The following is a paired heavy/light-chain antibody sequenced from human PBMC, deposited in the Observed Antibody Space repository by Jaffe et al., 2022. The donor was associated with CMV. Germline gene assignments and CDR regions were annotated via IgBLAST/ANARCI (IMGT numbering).Heavy chain of an antibody. CDR3: AKDVVGATDY. CDR2: ISGSGGST. CDR1: GFTFSSYA. Sequence: EVQLLESGGGLVQPGGSLRLSCAASGFTFSSYAMSWVRQAPGKGLEWVSAISGSGGSTYYADSVKGRFTISRDNSKNTLYLQMNSLRAEDTAVYYCAKDVVGATDYWGQGTLVTVSS. J-gene: IGHJ4*02. D-gene: IGHD1-26*01. V-gene: IGHV3-23*01.
Light chain of an antibody. V-gene: IGHV3-23*01. J-gene: IGHJ4*02. CDR2: ISGSGGST. Sequence: EVQLLESGGGLVQPGGSLRLSCAASGFTFSSYAMSWVRQAPGKGLEWVSAISGSGGSTYYADSVKGRFTISRDNSKNTLYLQMNSLRAEDTAVYYCAKDVVGATDYWGQGTLVTVSS. CDR1: GFTFSSYA. CDR3: AKDVVGATDY.